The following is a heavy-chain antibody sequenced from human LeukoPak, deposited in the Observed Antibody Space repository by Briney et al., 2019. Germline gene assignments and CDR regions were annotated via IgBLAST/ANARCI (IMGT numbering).Heavy chain of an antibody. D-gene: IGHD3-22*01. Sequence: SETLSLTCTVSGGSISSYYRSWIRQPPGKGLEWIGHIYYSGSTNYNPSLKSRVTISVDTSKNQFSLKLSSVTAADTAVYYCARGGYDGSVYTRDFDYWGQGTLVTVSS. CDR3: ARGGYDGSVYTRDFDY. V-gene: IGHV4-59*01. CDR2: IYYSGST. CDR1: GGSISSYY. J-gene: IGHJ4*02.